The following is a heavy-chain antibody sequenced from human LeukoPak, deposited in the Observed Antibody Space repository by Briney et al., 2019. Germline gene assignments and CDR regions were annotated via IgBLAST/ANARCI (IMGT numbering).Heavy chain of an antibody. Sequence: GGSLRLSCAASGFTVSSNYMSWVRQAPGKGLEWVSAITGSGGNTYYADSVKGRFTISRDNSKNTLYLQMNSLRAEDTAVYYCGKDQNVAAPGVAYDYWGQGTLVTVSS. CDR1: GFTVSSNY. CDR2: ITGSGGNT. V-gene: IGHV3-23*01. D-gene: IGHD6-13*01. J-gene: IGHJ4*02. CDR3: GKDQNVAAPGVAYDY.